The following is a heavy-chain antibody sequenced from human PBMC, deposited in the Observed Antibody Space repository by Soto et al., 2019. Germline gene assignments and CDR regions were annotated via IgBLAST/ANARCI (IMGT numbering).Heavy chain of an antibody. V-gene: IGHV4-30-4*01. CDR3: ARAGMYYYDSSAPRSFDY. D-gene: IGHD3-22*01. CDR2: IYYSGST. Sequence: SESLALTCTVSGGSVCSAEYYWCWIRQPPGKGLEWIGYIYYSGSTYYNPSLKSRVTISVDTSKNQFSLKLSSVTAADTAVYYCARAGMYYYDSSAPRSFDYWGQGTLGTVSS. CDR1: GGSVCSAEYY. J-gene: IGHJ4*02.